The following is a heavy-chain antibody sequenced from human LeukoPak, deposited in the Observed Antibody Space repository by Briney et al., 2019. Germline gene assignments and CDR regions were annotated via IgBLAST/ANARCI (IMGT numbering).Heavy chain of an antibody. CDR3: ARLGADRGDP. V-gene: IGHV1-69*04. Sequence: ASVKVSCKASGGTFSSYAISWVRQAPGQGLEWMGRIIPILGIANYAQKFQGRVTIAADKSTSTAYMELSSLRSEDTAVYYCARLGADRGDPWGQGTLVTVSS. CDR1: GGTFSSYA. CDR2: IIPILGIA. J-gene: IGHJ5*02.